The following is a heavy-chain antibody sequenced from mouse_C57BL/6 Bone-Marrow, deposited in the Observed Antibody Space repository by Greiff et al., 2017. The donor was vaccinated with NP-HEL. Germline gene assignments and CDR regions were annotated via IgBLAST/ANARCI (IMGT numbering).Heavy chain of an antibody. J-gene: IGHJ1*03. CDR1: GYSFTDYN. V-gene: IGHV1-39*01. CDR3: ASPHYGSSYWYFDV. Sequence: EVHLVESGPELVKPGASVKISCKASGYSFTDYNMNWVKQSNGKSLEWIGVINPNYGTTSYNQKFKGKATLTVDQSSSTAYMQLNSLTSEDSAVYYCASPHYGSSYWYFDVWGTGTTVTVSS. CDR2: INPNYGTT. D-gene: IGHD1-1*01.